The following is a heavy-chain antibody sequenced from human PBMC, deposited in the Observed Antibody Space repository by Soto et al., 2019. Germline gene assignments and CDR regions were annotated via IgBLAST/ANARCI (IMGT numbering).Heavy chain of an antibody. Sequence: PGGSLRLSCVASGFTFSRFAMSWVRQAPGKGLEWVSTISPPGGTTFYADSARGRFTISRDNSKNTLYLELNSLRAEDMAIYYCAKDLTPIQLWPSSFDFWGQGTLVTVSS. D-gene: IGHD5-18*01. J-gene: IGHJ4*02. V-gene: IGHV3-23*01. CDR1: GFTFSRFA. CDR2: ISPPGGTT. CDR3: AKDLTPIQLWPSSFDF.